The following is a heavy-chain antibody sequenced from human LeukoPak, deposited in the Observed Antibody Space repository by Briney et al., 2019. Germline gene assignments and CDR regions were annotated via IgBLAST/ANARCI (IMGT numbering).Heavy chain of an antibody. CDR3: AKGAVSSWIQLWYFDY. CDR2: ISWNSGSI. CDR1: GFTFDDYA. D-gene: IGHD5-18*01. Sequence: GGSLRLSCAASGFTFDDYAMPWVRQAPGKGLEWVSGISWNSGSIGYADSVKGRFTISRDNAKNSLYLRMNSLRAEDTALYYCAKGAVSSWIQLWYFDYWGQGTLVTVSS. J-gene: IGHJ4*02. V-gene: IGHV3-9*01.